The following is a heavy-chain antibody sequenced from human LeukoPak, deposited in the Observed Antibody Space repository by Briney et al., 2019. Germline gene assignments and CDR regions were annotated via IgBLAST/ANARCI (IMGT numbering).Heavy chain of an antibody. CDR2: INHSGST. D-gene: IGHD2-15*01. CDR1: GGSFSGYY. CDR3: ARRKARYCSGGSCSRGENDY. V-gene: IGHV4-34*01. Sequence: SETLSLTCAVYGGSFSGYYWSWIRQPPGKGLEWIGEINHSGSTNYNPSLKSRVTISVDTSKNQFSLKLSPVTAADTAVYYCARRKARYCSGGSCSRGENDYWGQGTLVTVSS. J-gene: IGHJ4*02.